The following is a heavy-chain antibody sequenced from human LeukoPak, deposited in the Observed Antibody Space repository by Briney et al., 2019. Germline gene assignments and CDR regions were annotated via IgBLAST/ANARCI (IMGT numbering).Heavy chain of an antibody. J-gene: IGHJ6*02. CDR3: VRVLDTGPVYYYYGMDV. CDR2: IWYDGSNK. Sequence: PGRSLRLSCAASGFTFSSYGMHWVRQAPGKGLEWVAVIWYDGSNKYYADSVKGRFTISRDNSKNTLYLQMNSLRAEDTAVYYCVRVLDTGPVYYYYGMDVWGQGTTVTVSS. D-gene: IGHD5-18*01. V-gene: IGHV3-33*01. CDR1: GFTFSSYG.